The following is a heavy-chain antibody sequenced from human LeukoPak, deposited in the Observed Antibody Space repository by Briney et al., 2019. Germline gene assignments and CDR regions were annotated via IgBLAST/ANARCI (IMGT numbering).Heavy chain of an antibody. D-gene: IGHD2-2*03. CDR3: AGYCSSTSCDHDAFDI. V-gene: IGHV3-15*01. CDR2: IKSKTDGGTT. CDR1: GFTFSNAW. Sequence: GGSLRLSCAASGFTFSNAWMSWVRQAPGKGLEWVGRIKSKTDGGTTDYAAPVKGRFTISRDDSKNTLYLQMNSLKTEDTAVYYCAGYCSSTSCDHDAFDIWGQGTMVTVSS. J-gene: IGHJ3*02.